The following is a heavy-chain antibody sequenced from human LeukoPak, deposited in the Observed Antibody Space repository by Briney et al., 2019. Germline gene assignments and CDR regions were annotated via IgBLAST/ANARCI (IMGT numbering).Heavy chain of an antibody. V-gene: IGHV4-4*07. CDR3: ARGRYCSADICSGGDAFDI. D-gene: IGHD2-15*01. CDR1: GGSINNYY. CDR2: IYTRGST. Sequence: PSETLSLTCTVSGGSINNYYWSWIRQPAGKGLEWIGRIYTRGSTNYNPSLKSRVTMSVDTSKNQFSLKPSSVTAADTAVYHCARGRYCSADICSGGDAFDIWGQGTMVSVSS. J-gene: IGHJ3*02.